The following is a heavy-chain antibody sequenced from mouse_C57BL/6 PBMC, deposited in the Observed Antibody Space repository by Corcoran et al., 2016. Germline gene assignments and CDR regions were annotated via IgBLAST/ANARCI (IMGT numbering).Heavy chain of an antibody. CDR3: ARRDDYDYFDY. CDR2: IYPGSGNT. Sequence: QVQLKQSGAELVRPGASVKLSCKASGYTFTDYYINWVKQRPGQGLEWIARIYPGSGNTYYNEKFKGKATLTAEKSSSTAYMQLSSLTSEDSAVYFCARRDDYDYFDYWGQGTTLTVSS. CDR1: GYTFTDYY. D-gene: IGHD2-4*01. J-gene: IGHJ2*01. V-gene: IGHV1-76*01.